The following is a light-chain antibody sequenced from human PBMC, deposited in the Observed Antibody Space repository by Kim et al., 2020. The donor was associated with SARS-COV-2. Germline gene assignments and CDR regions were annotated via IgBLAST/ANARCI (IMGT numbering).Light chain of an antibody. Sequence: QTVSISCSGSSSNIGSYSVNWYQHIPGTAPRLLIYGSNQRPSGVPDRFSGSKSGTSASLAISGLQSEDEADYYCAGWDKTLSGPVIGGGTQLTVL. V-gene: IGLV1-44*01. CDR1: SSNIGSYS. J-gene: IGLJ3*02. CDR3: AGWDKTLSGPV. CDR2: GSN.